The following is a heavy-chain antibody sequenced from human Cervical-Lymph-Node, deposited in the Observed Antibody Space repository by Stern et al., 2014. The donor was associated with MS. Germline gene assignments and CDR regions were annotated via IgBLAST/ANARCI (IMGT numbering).Heavy chain of an antibody. V-gene: IGHV3-30*18. D-gene: IGHD6-6*01. CDR2: ISYDGSNQ. CDR1: GFTFSSYG. J-gene: IGHJ6*02. CDR3: AKSSSPSHYYYYGMDV. Sequence: VQLVESGGGVVQPGRSLRLSCAASGFTFSSYGMHWVRQAPGQGLEWVAVISYDGSNQYYADSVKGRFTISRDNSKNTLYLQMNSLRAEDTAVYYCAKSSSPSHYYYYGMDVWGQGTTVTVSS.